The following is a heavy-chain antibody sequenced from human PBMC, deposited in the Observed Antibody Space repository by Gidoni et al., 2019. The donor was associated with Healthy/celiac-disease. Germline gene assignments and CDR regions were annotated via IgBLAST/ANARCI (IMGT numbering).Heavy chain of an antibody. D-gene: IGHD3-9*01. J-gene: IGHJ5*02. CDR2: ISWNSGSI. Sequence: EVQMVESGGGLVQPGRSLRLPCSASGFNFDDSAMPWVRQAPGKGLEWVSGISWNSGSIGYADSVKGRFTISRYNAKNSLYLQMNSLRAEDTALYYCAKGLRYFDWLSNWFDPWGQGTLVTVSS. CDR1: GFNFDDSA. CDR3: AKGLRYFDWLSNWFDP. V-gene: IGHV3-9*01.